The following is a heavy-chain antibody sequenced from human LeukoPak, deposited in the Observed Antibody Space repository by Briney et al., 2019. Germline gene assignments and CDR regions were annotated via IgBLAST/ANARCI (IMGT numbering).Heavy chain of an antibody. D-gene: IGHD6-13*01. CDR3: TISSSRNHFDY. J-gene: IGHJ4*02. CDR2: IKQDGSEK. CDR1: GFTFSSYW. Sequence: GGSLRLSCAASGFTFSSYWMSWVRQAPGKGLEWVANIKQDGSEKYYVDSVKGRFTISRDNDKNSLYLQMNSLRAEDTAVYYCTISSSRNHFDYWGQGTLVTVSS. V-gene: IGHV3-7*01.